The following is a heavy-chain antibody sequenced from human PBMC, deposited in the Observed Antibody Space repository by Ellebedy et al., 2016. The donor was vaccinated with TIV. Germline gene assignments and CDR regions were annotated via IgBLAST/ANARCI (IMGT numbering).Heavy chain of an antibody. Sequence: PGGSLRLSCAASGFTFSSYWMSWVRQAPGKGLEWVANIQQEGIERNYVDSEKGRFTISRDNAKNSLYLQMNSLRAEDTAVYYCASEYSTSSHWGYWGQGTLVTVSS. CDR2: IQQEGIER. V-gene: IGHV3-7*03. J-gene: IGHJ4*02. D-gene: IGHD6-6*01. CDR1: GFTFSSYW. CDR3: ASEYSTSSHWGY.